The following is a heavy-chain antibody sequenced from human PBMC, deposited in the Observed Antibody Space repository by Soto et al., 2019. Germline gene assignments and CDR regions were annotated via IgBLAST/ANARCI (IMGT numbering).Heavy chain of an antibody. CDR2: VYYTGDT. CDR3: VRQGIDYLHGLVDV. J-gene: IGHJ6*02. CDR1: SGPDRSHN. Sequence: QVQLQQSGPKLVKPSETLSLTCTVSSGPDRSHNWGWIRQPPVRGLEWIGYVYYTGDTAYNPSHRSRVSISAYSSTNAISLTLSSVTAADTAFYYCVRQGIDYLHGLVDVWGQGTTVSVFS. V-gene: IGHV4-59*08. D-gene: IGHD4-17*01.